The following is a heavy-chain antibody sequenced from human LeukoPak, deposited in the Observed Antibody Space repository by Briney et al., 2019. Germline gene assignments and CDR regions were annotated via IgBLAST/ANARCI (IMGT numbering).Heavy chain of an antibody. V-gene: IGHV3-21*01. CDR1: GFTFSAYN. CDR3: ARDPYSGGYGAYYYYYMDV. J-gene: IGHJ6*03. CDR2: ITTSSSYM. D-gene: IGHD6-19*01. Sequence: GGSLRLSCAASGFTFSAYNMNWVRRTPGKGLEWVSSITTSSSYMFYADSVRGRFTISRDNAENSLYLQMNSLRDEDTAVYYCARDPYSGGYGAYYYYYMDVWGKGTTVTVSS.